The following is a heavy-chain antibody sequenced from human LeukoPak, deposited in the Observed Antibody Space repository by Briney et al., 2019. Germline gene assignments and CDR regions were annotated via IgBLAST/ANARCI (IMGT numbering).Heavy chain of an antibody. J-gene: IGHJ4*02. CDR1: GGSISSSSYY. Sequence: SETLSLTCTVSGGSISSSSYYWGWIRQPPGKGLEWIGGIYYSGNTYYNPSLKSRVTISVDTSKNQSSLKLTSVTAADTAVYYCARQRTPGTIGYWGQGTLVTVSS. D-gene: IGHD1-1*01. CDR3: ARQRTPGTIGY. CDR2: IYYSGNT. V-gene: IGHV4-39*01.